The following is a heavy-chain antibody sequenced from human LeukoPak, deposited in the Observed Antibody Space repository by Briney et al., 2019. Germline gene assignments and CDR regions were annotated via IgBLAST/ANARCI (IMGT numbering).Heavy chain of an antibody. J-gene: IGHJ4*02. V-gene: IGHV3-23*01. Sequence: PSETLSLTCTVSGSTFRGAAMNWICQAPGKGLEWISLISSSGNNAYYADSVKGRFTISRDNSKNTLYLQMNSLRAEDTAIYHCVKTGGYSNSWYEYWGQGTLVIVSS. CDR1: GSTFRGAA. CDR3: VKTGGYSNSWYEY. D-gene: IGHD6-13*01. CDR2: ISSSGNNA.